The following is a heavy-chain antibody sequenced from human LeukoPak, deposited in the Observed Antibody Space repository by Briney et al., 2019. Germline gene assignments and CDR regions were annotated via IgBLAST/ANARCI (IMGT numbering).Heavy chain of an antibody. D-gene: IGHD1-26*01. CDR3: ARGRATYY. V-gene: IGHV4-34*01. J-gene: IGHJ4*02. Sequence: MPSETLSLTCAVYGGSFSGYYWSWIRQPPGKGLEWIGEINHSGSTNYNPSLKSRVTISVDTSKNQFSLKLSSVTAADTAVYYCARGRATYYWGQGTLLTVSS. CDR2: INHSGST. CDR1: GGSFSGYY.